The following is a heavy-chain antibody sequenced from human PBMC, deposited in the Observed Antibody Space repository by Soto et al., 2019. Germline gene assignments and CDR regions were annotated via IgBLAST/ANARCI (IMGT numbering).Heavy chain of an antibody. D-gene: IGHD6-13*01. CDR3: AKDLDRIAASFDY. CDR2: ISGSGGST. J-gene: IGHJ4*02. V-gene: IGHV3-23*01. Sequence: GGFLILSCASSGVTFISYAMSWVRQAPGKGLEWVSAISGSGGSTYYADSVKGRFTISRDNSKNTLYLQMNSLRAEDTAVYYCAKDLDRIAASFDYWGQGTLVTVSS. CDR1: GVTFISYA.